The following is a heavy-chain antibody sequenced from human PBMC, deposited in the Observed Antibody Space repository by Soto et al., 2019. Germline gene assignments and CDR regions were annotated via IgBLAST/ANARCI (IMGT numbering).Heavy chain of an antibody. J-gene: IGHJ4*02. Sequence: QVQLVQSGAEEKKPGASVKVSCKASGYTFTSYAMHWVRQAPGQRLEWMGWINAGNGNTKYSQKFQGRVTITRDTSASTAYMERSSLRSEDTAVYYWARVSGWDVLDYWGQGTLVTVSS. CDR3: ARVSGWDVLDY. CDR2: INAGNGNT. V-gene: IGHV1-3*05. D-gene: IGHD6-19*01. CDR1: GYTFTSYA.